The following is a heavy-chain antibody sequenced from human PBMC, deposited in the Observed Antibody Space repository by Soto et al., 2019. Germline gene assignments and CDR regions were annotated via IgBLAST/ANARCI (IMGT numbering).Heavy chain of an antibody. Sequence: EVQLVESGGDLVQPGGSLRLSCAASGFTFSSSWMHWVRQTPGKGLVWVSRINSDGSGTVYADSVTGRCTISKDIAKKTLYLQMNSLKADDRADYYCSTAGEGYCAAWGPGTLVTVSS. D-gene: IGHD3-10*01. V-gene: IGHV3-74*03. CDR2: INSDGSGT. CDR1: GFTFSSSW. J-gene: IGHJ4*02. CDR3: STAGEGYCAA.